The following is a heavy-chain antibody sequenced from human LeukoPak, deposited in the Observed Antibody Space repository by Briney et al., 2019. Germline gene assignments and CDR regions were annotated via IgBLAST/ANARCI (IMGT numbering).Heavy chain of an antibody. D-gene: IGHD2-21*02. CDR1: GFTFSSYS. V-gene: IGHV3-21*01. CDR2: ISSSSSYI. CDR3: ARDSCGGDCYLIDY. J-gene: IGHJ4*02. Sequence: GGSLRLSCAASGFTFSSYSMNWVRQAPGKGLEWVSPISSSSSYIYYADSVKGRFTISRDNAKNSLYLQMNSLRAEDTAVYYCARDSCGGDCYLIDYWGQGTLVTVSS.